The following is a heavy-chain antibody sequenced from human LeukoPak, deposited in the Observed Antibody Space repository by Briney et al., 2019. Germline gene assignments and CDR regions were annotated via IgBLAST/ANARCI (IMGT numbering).Heavy chain of an antibody. CDR2: INHSGST. CDR1: GESFSVYY. V-gene: IGHV4-34*01. J-gene: IGHJ4*02. CDR3: ARGRGSGWSDFDY. Sequence: SETLSLTCAVYGESFSVYYWRWIRKPPGKGLEWIGEINHSGSTNYNPSLKSRVTISVDTSKNQFSLKLSSVTAADTAVYYCARGRGSGWSDFDYWGQGTLVTVSS. D-gene: IGHD6-19*01.